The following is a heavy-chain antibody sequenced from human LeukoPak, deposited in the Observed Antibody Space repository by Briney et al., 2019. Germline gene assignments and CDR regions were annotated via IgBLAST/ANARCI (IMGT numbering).Heavy chain of an antibody. D-gene: IGHD6-13*01. CDR1: GYTFTSYD. CDR2: MNPNSGNT. Sequence: ASVKVSCKASGYTFTSYDINWVRQATGQGLEWMGWMNPNSGNTGYAQKFQGRVTMTRNTSISTAYMELSSLRSEGTAVYYCARGIAAAGTWWFDPWGQGTLVTVSS. J-gene: IGHJ5*02. V-gene: IGHV1-8*01. CDR3: ARGIAAAGTWWFDP.